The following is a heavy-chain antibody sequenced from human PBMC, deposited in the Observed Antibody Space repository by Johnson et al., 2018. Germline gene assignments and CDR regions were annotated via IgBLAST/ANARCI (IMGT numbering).Heavy chain of an antibody. CDR1: GFSVSGDY. V-gene: IGHV3-66*02. Sequence: VQLVQSGGGLVQPGGSLRLSCAASGFSVSGDYMNWVRQAPGKGLEWVSVIYSEGSTHYADSVTGRFTVSRDISKNTLYLQMSSLRAEDTAVYFCSRSTRGAFDIWGQGTMVTVSS. D-gene: IGHD5/OR15-5a*01. CDR2: IYSEGST. J-gene: IGHJ3*02. CDR3: SRSTRGAFDI.